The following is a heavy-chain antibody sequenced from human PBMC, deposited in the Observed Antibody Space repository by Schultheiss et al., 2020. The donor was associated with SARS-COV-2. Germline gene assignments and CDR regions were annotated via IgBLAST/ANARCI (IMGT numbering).Heavy chain of an antibody. CDR2: INPNSGGT. CDR3: ARPSMVQDDY. D-gene: IGHD3-10*01. V-gene: IGHV1-2*02. CDR1: GYTFTDYY. J-gene: IGHJ4*02. Sequence: ASVKVSCKASGYTFTDYYMHWVRQAPGQGLEWMGWINPNSGGTKYAQKFQGRVAMTSDTSISTAYMELSRLRSDDTAVYYCARPSMVQDDYWGQGTLVTVSS.